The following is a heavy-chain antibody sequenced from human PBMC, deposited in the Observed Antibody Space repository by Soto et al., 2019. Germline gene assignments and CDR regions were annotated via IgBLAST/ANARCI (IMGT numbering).Heavy chain of an antibody. CDR1: GYTFTGYY. Sequence: QVQLVQSGAEVKKPGASVKVSCKASGYTFTGYYMHWVRQAPGQGLEWMGWINPNSGGTNYAQKFQGRVHMTRDTSISTAYMELSRLRSDDTAVYYCARDTTVVGMYYYYGMDVWGQGTTVTVSS. J-gene: IGHJ6*02. CDR2: INPNSGGT. CDR3: ARDTTVVGMYYYYGMDV. D-gene: IGHD2-15*01. V-gene: IGHV1-2*02.